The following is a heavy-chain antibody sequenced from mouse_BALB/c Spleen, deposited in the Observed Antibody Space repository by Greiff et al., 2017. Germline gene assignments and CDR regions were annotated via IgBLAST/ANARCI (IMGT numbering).Heavy chain of an antibody. CDR1: GYTFTDYE. V-gene: IGHV1-15*01. CDR3: TPALGFAY. J-gene: IGHJ3*01. CDR2: IDPETGGT. Sequence: QVQLQQSGAELVRPGASVTLSCKASGYTFTDYEMHWVKQTPVHGLEWIGAIDPETGGTAYNQKFKGKATLTADKSSSTAYMGLRSLTSEDSAVYYCTPALGFAYWGQGTLVTVSA.